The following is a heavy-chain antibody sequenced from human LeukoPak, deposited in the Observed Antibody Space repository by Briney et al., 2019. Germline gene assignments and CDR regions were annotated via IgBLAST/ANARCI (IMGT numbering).Heavy chain of an antibody. CDR2: ITSNGGAT. CDR3: ARGGYDSSGYKYYFDN. D-gene: IGHD3-22*01. V-gene: IGHV3-64*01. CDR1: GFTFSNYA. Sequence: GGSLRLSCAASGFTFSNYAMHWVHQAPGKGLEYVSSITSNGGATYYANSVKGRFTIYRDNAKNTVYLQMGSVRAEDMAVYYCARGGYDSSGYKYYFDNWGQGTLVTVSS. J-gene: IGHJ4*02.